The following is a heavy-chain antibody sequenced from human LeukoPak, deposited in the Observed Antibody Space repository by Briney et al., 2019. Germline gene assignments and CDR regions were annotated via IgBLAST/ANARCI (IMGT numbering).Heavy chain of an antibody. V-gene: IGHV3-48*01. CDR1: GFTFSSYS. CDR3: ARVEEKAEVIVVVVAAIDY. CDR2: ISSSSSTI. J-gene: IGHJ4*02. D-gene: IGHD2-15*01. Sequence: GGSLRLSCAASGFTFSSYSMNWVRQAPGKGLEWVSYISSSSSTIYYADSVKGRFTISRDNAKNSLYLQMNSLRGEDTAVYYCARVEEKAEVIVVVVAAIDYWGQGTLVTVSS.